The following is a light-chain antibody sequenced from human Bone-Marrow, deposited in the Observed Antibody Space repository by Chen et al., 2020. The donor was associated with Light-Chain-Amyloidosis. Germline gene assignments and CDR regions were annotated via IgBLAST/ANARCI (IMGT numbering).Light chain of an antibody. J-gene: IGLJ1*01. CDR1: SSDVGGDNH. Sequence: ALTQPASVAGSPGQSITIPCTGTSSDVGGDNHVSWYQQHPDKAPNLMIYEVTNRPSWVPDLFSGSKSDNTASLTLSGLQTEAEADYFCSSYTITTTLVFGSGTRVTVL. CDR3: SSYTITTTLV. V-gene: IGLV2-14*01. CDR2: EVT.